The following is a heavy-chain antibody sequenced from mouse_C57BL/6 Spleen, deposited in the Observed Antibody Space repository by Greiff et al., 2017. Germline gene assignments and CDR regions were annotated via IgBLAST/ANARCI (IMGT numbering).Heavy chain of an antibody. CDR2: IDPSDSET. Sequence: QVQLQQPGAELVRPGSSVKLSCKASGYTFTSYWMHWVKQRPIQGLEWIGNIDPSDSETKYNQKFKDKATLTVDKSSSTAYMQLSSLTSEDSAVYDCARGGRGWYFDVWGTGTTVTVSS. CDR1: GYTFTSYW. V-gene: IGHV1-52*01. CDR3: ARGGRGWYFDV. J-gene: IGHJ1*03.